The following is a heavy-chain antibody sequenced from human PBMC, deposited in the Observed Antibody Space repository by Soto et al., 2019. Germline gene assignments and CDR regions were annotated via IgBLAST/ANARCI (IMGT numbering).Heavy chain of an antibody. CDR2: IYSGGST. V-gene: IGHV3-66*01. D-gene: IGHD3-16*01. Sequence: GGSLRLSCAASGFTVSTNYMNWVRQAPGKGLEWVSVIYSGGSTYYADSVKGRFTISRDNSKNTLFLQMNSLRVEDTAVYYCARGEPHHYFDYWGQGTLVTVSS. CDR3: ARGEPHHYFDY. CDR1: GFTVSTNY. J-gene: IGHJ4*02.